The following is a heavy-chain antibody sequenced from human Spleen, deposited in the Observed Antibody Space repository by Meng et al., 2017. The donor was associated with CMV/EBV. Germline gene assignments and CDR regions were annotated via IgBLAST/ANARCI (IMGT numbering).Heavy chain of an antibody. J-gene: IGHJ4*02. CDR3: ARTLVYCGGDCYPHDS. CDR1: FNFNNYY. D-gene: IGHD2-21*01. CDR2: ISATASTI. Sequence: FNFNNYYMSWIRQAPGKGLEWVSHISATASTITYADSVKGRFIISRDNAKNSLYLQMNSLRAEDTAVYYCARTLVYCGGDCYPHDSWGQGTLVTVSS. V-gene: IGHV3-11*04.